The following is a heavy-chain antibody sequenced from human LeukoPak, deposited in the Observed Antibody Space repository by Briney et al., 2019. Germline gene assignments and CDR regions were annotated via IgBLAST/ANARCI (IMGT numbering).Heavy chain of an antibody. V-gene: IGHV3-23*01. Sequence: GGSLRLSCVASGFTFSSYAMTWVRQAPGKGLERVSGISGSGGSTYYADSVKGRFTFSRDNSKNTLYLQMNSLRAEDTAVYYCAKALASAPVACWGQGTLVTVSS. CDR1: GFTFSSYA. CDR3: AKALASAPVAC. D-gene: IGHD2-15*01. CDR2: ISGSGGST. J-gene: IGHJ4*02.